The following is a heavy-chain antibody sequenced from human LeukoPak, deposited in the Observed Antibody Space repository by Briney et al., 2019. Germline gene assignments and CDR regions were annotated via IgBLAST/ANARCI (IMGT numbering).Heavy chain of an antibody. Sequence: GGSLRLSCAASGFTFSSYGMHWVRQAPGKGLEWVSSISSSSSYIYYADSVKGRFTISRDNAKNSLYLQMNSLRAEDTAVYYCARGYCSGGSCYDYWGQGTLVTVSS. D-gene: IGHD2-15*01. CDR1: GFTFSSYG. V-gene: IGHV3-21*01. CDR3: ARGYCSGGSCYDY. CDR2: ISSSSSYI. J-gene: IGHJ4*02.